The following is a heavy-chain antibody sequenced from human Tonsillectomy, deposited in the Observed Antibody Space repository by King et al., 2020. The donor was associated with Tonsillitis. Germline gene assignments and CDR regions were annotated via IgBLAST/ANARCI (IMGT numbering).Heavy chain of an antibody. V-gene: IGHV3-53*02. Sequence: VQLVETGGGLIQPGGSLRLSCAASGFTVSSNYMSWVRQAPGKGLEWVSVIYSGGSTYYADSVKGRFTISRDNSKNTLYLQMNSLRAEDTAVYYCARDRCTNGVCPSDAFDIWAQGTMVTVSS. CDR3: ARDRCTNGVCPSDAFDI. CDR1: GFTVSSNY. J-gene: IGHJ3*02. CDR2: IYSGGST. D-gene: IGHD2-8*01.